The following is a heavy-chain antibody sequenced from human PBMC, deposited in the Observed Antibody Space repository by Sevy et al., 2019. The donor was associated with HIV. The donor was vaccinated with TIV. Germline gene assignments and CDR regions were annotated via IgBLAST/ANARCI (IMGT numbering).Heavy chain of an antibody. D-gene: IGHD3-22*01. J-gene: IGHJ3*02. V-gene: IGHV3-66*01. CDR2: IYSGGST. CDR3: ARDRRMSYDSCGYYPNDAFDI. CDR1: GFTVSSNY. Sequence: GGSLRLSCTASGFTVSSNYMSWVRQAPGKGLEWVSVIYSGGSTYYADPVKGRFTISRDNSKNTLYLQMNSLRAEDTAVYYCARDRRMSYDSCGYYPNDAFDIWGQGTMVTVSS.